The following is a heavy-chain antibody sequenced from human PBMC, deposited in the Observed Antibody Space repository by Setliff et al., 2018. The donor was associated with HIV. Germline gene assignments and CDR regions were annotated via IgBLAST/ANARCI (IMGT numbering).Heavy chain of an antibody. CDR3: ARVGWDYYDSSGVGEFDY. J-gene: IGHJ4*02. D-gene: IGHD3-22*01. CDR1: GYSISSGYY. V-gene: IGHV4-38-2*02. Sequence: LSLTCTVSGYSISSGYYWGWIRQPPGKGLEWIGSIYYSGRTYYNPSLKSRVTISVDTSKNQFSLKLSSVTAADTAVYYCARVGWDYYDSSGVGEFDYWGQGTLGTVS. CDR2: IYYSGRT.